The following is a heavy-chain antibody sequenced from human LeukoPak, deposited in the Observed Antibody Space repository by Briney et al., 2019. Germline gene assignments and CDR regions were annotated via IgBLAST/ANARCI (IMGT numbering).Heavy chain of an antibody. D-gene: IGHD2-15*01. CDR1: GGSISSSSYY. CDR2: IYYSGST. V-gene: IGHV4-39*01. CDR3: ARQGGYCSGGSCYSYYFDY. Sequence: SETLSLTCTVSGGSISSSSYYWGWIRQPSGKGLEWIGSIYYSGSTYYNPSLKSRVTISVDTSKNQFSLKLSSVTAADTAVYYCARQGGYCSGGSCYSYYFDYWGQGTLVTVSS. J-gene: IGHJ4*02.